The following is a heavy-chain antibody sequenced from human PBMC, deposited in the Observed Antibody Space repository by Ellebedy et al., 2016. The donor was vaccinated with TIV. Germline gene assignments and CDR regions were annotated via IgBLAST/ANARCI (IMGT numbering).Heavy chain of an antibody. CDR3: ARGSGYCSSTSCSGETD. D-gene: IGHD2-2*01. J-gene: IGHJ4*02. CDR1: GFIFSSNG. V-gene: IGHV3-30*03. CDR2: ISFDGTTK. Sequence: PGGSLRLSCAASGFIFSSNGMHWVRQAPGKGLEWVAVISFDGTTKHYVDSVKGRFTISRDNSKNTLFLQMNSLSADDTAVYYCARGSGYCSSTSCSGETDWGQGTPVTVSS.